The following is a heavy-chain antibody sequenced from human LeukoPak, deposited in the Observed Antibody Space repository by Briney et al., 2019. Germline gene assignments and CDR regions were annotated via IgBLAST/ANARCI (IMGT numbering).Heavy chain of an antibody. Sequence: GGSLRLSCAASGFTFSSYSMNWVRQAPGKGLEWVSAISGSGGSTYYADSVKGRFTISRDNSKSTLYLQMNSLRAEDTAVYYCAKDGRVDDPGYFDLWGRGTLVTVSS. CDR2: ISGSGGST. CDR1: GFTFSSYS. D-gene: IGHD3-16*01. J-gene: IGHJ2*01. V-gene: IGHV3-23*01. CDR3: AKDGRVDDPGYFDL.